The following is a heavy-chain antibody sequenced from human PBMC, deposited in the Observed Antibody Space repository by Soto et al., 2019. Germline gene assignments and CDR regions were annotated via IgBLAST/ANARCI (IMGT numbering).Heavy chain of an antibody. CDR1: GFSLSTSGVA. J-gene: IGHJ4*02. Sequence: QITLKESGPSLVKPTQTLTLTCTFSGFSLSTSGVAVGWVRQPPGKALERLALIFWNGDKRYRPSLEGRLSITMDTSKNQVVLTMTNMDPADTGTYYCSRRRPFMGSDFWGQGTLVTVSS. CDR2: IFWNGDK. V-gene: IGHV2-5*01. D-gene: IGHD3-10*01. CDR3: SRRRPFMGSDF.